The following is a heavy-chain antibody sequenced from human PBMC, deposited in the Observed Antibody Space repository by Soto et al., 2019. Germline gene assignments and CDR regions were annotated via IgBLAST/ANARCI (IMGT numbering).Heavy chain of an antibody. V-gene: IGHV4-39*01. J-gene: IGHJ4*02. Sequence: SETLSLRCTVTGDSINSRSYYWGWIRQPPWKGLEGIGSICXSGRLYNNPSLRSRVSMSIDTAKDQFSLKLKSVTAADTALYFCARQRTSVVTQAYFDVWGPGALVTVSS. CDR2: ICXSGRL. CDR1: GDSINSRSYY. D-gene: IGHD2-21*02. CDR3: ARQRTSVVTQAYFDV.